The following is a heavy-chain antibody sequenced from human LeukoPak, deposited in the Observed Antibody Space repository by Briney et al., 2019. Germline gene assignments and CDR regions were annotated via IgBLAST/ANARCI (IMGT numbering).Heavy chain of an antibody. J-gene: IGHJ6*03. V-gene: IGHV1-8*03. CDR2: MNPNSGNT. CDR3: AIADVVVVVSAASYYYYYMDV. CDR1: GYTFTSYV. Sequence: GASVKVSCKASGYTFTSYVINWVRQATGQGLEWMGWMNPNSGNTGYAQKFQGRVTITRNTSISTAYMELSSLRSEDTAVYYCAIADVVVVVSAASYYYYYMDVWGKGTTVTVSS. D-gene: IGHD2-2*01.